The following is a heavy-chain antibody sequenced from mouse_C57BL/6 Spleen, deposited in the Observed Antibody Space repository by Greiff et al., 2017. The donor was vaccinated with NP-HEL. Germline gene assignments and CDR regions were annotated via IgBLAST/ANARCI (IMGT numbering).Heavy chain of an antibody. CDR3: AREENYGSSYYYAMDY. D-gene: IGHD1-1*01. CDR2: LYPSDSET. Sequence: VQLQQPGAELVRPGSSVKLSCKASGYTFTSYWMDWVKQRPGQGLEWIGNLYPSDSETHYNQKFKDKATLTVDKSSSTAYMQLSSLTSEDSAVYYCAREENYGSSYYYAMDYWGQGTSVTVSS. CDR1: GYTFTSYW. V-gene: IGHV1-61*01. J-gene: IGHJ4*01.